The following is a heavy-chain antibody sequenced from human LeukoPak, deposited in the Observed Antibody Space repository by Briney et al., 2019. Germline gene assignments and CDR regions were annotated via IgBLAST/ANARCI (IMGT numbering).Heavy chain of an antibody. CDR2: ISGSGGST. CDR1: GFTFSSYA. J-gene: IGHJ4*02. V-gene: IGHV3-23*01. CDR3: AKAMDYYGSGSPNGH. Sequence: PGGSRRLSCAASGFTFSSYAMSWVRQAPGKGLEWVSAISGSGGSTYYADSVKGRFTISGDNSKNTLYLQMNSLRAEDTAVYYCAKAMDYYGSGSPNGHWGQGTLVTVSS. D-gene: IGHD3-10*01.